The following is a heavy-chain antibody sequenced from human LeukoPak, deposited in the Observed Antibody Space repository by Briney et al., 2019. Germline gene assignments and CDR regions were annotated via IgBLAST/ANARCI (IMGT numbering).Heavy chain of an antibody. CDR2: ISSSSSYI. CDR3: AKEATMVRGVNDY. J-gene: IGHJ4*02. V-gene: IGHV3-21*04. D-gene: IGHD3-10*01. CDR1: GFTFSSYS. Sequence: GGSLRLSCAASGFTFSSYSMNWVRQAPGKGLEWVSSISSSSSYIYYADSVKGRFTISRDNSKNTLYLQMDSLRAEDTAVYYCAKEATMVRGVNDYWGQGTLVTVSS.